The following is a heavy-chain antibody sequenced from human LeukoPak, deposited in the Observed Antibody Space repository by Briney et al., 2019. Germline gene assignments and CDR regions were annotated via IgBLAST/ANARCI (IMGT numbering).Heavy chain of an antibody. CDR3: ATSASSGYYDY. J-gene: IGHJ4*02. Sequence: TTSETLSLTCTVSGGSISSSSYYWGWIRQPPGKGLEWIGSIYYSGSTYYNPSLKRRVTISVDTSKNQFSLKLSSVTAADTAVYYCATSASSGYYDYWGQGTLVTVSS. CDR2: IYYSGST. D-gene: IGHD3-22*01. V-gene: IGHV4-39*01. CDR1: GGSISSSSYY.